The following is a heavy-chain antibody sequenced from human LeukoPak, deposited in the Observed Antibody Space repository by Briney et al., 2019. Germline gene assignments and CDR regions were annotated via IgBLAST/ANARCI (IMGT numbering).Heavy chain of an antibody. D-gene: IGHD6-19*01. V-gene: IGHV3-23*01. CDR3: AKTAPGYSSRHYPGWPVDY. J-gene: IGHJ4*02. Sequence: QAGGSLRLSCAASGFTFNSYAMYWVRQAPGKGLEWVSGIFGSGGSAHYADSGKGRFAISRDNSKNRVYLQMNSLRAEDTAVYYCAKTAPGYSSRHYPGWPVDYWGQGTLVTVSS. CDR2: IFGSGGSA. CDR1: GFTFNSYA.